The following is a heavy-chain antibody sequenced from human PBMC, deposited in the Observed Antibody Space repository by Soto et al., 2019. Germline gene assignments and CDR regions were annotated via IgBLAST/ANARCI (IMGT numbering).Heavy chain of an antibody. V-gene: IGHV1-3*01. D-gene: IGHD3-3*01. Sequence: ASVKVSCKASGYTFTSYAMHWVRQAPGQRLEWVGWINAGNGNTKYSQKFQGRVTITRDTSASTAYMELSSLRSEDTAVYYCARDLSYNFYDIWGQGTLVTVSS. CDR1: GYTFTSYA. CDR3: ARDLSYNFYDI. CDR2: INAGNGNT. J-gene: IGHJ4*02.